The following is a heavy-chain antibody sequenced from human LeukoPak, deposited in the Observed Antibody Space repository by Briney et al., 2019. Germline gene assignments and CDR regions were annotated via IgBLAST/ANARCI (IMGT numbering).Heavy chain of an antibody. V-gene: IGHV4-31*03. Sequence: PSETLSLTCTVSGGSISSGGYYWSWIRQHPGKGLEWIGYIYYSGSTYYNPSLKSRVTISVDTSKNQFSLKLSSVTAADTAVYYCARVVPALYYFDYWGQGTLVTVSS. CDR1: GGSISSGGYY. J-gene: IGHJ4*02. CDR3: ARVVPALYYFDY. D-gene: IGHD2-2*01. CDR2: IYYSGST.